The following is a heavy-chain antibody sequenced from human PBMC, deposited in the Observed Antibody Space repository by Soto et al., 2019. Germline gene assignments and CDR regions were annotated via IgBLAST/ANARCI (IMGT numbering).Heavy chain of an antibody. J-gene: IGHJ6*02. CDR3: AKDLTYYYDSSGSDYYYYGMDV. D-gene: IGHD3-22*01. Sequence: GGSLRLSCAASGFTFSSYAMSWVRQAPGKGLEWVSAISGSGGSTYYADSVKGRFTISRDNSKNTLYLQMNSLRAEDTAVYYCAKDLTYYYDSSGSDYYYYGMDVWGQGTTVTV. CDR1: GFTFSSYA. CDR2: ISGSGGST. V-gene: IGHV3-23*01.